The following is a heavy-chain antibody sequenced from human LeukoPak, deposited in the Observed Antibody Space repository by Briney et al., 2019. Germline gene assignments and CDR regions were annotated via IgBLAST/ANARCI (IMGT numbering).Heavy chain of an antibody. Sequence: ASVKVSCKASGYTFTSYGISWVRQAPGQGLEWMGWISAYNGNTNYAQKFQGRVTMTRNTSISTAYMELSSLRSEDTAAYYCARGINGVCYTWGQGTLVTVSS. D-gene: IGHD2-8*01. V-gene: IGHV1-18*01. CDR3: ARGINGVCYT. J-gene: IGHJ5*02. CDR1: GYTFTSYG. CDR2: ISAYNGNT.